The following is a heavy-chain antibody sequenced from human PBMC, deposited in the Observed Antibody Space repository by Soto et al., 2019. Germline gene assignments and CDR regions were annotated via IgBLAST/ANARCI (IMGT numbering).Heavy chain of an antibody. V-gene: IGHV3-33*01. CDR3: ATTGPY. CDR2: IWFDGSNK. CDR1: GFTFRSYG. J-gene: IGHJ4*02. Sequence: QVQLVDPGGGVVPPGRSLRLSCAASGFTFRSYGMHCVRQAPGKGLEWAAVIWFDGSNKFYADSVKGRFTISRDNSKNTVSLQMNSLRDEDSAAYYCATTGPYWGQGTLVTVSS.